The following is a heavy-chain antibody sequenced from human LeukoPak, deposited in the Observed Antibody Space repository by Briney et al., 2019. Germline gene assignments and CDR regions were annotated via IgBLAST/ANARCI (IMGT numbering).Heavy chain of an antibody. Sequence: SETLSLTCTVSGGSISSGGYYWSWIRQHPGKGLEWIGYIYYSGSTSYNPSFKSRITISVDTSRNQFSLQLSSVTAADTAVYYCARIHRYCSGGACYVLDNWGQGTLVAVSS. J-gene: IGHJ4*02. D-gene: IGHD2-15*01. V-gene: IGHV4-61*08. CDR3: ARIHRYCSGGACYVLDN. CDR1: GGSISSGGYY. CDR2: IYYSGST.